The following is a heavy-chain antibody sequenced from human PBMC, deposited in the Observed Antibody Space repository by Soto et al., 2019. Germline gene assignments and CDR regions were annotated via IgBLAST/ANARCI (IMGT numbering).Heavy chain of an antibody. CDR1: GFSLSTSGVG. CDR3: AHRPGYSSSSVGNWFDP. CDR2: SYWNDDK. Sequence: QITLKESGPTLVKPTQTLTLTCTFSGFSLSTSGVGVGWIRQPPGKALEWLALSYWNDDKRYSPSLKSRLTITEDTSNTKVVLTMTNMDPVDTAKYYCAHRPGYSSSSVGNWFDPWGQGTLVTVSS. J-gene: IGHJ5*02. D-gene: IGHD6-6*01. V-gene: IGHV2-5*01.